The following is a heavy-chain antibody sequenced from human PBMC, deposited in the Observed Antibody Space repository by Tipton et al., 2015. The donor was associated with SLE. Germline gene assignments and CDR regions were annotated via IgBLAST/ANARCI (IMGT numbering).Heavy chain of an antibody. V-gene: IGHV4-61*01. CDR2: IYYSGST. Sequence: TLSLTCTVSGGSVSSGSYYWSWIRQPPGKGLEWIGYIYYSGSTYYNPSLKSRVTISVDTSKNQFSLKLTSVTAADTAVYYCARSHSSGWSVYSYYGMDVWGQGTTVTVSS. J-gene: IGHJ6*02. D-gene: IGHD6-19*01. CDR1: GGSVSSGSYY. CDR3: ARSHSSGWSVYSYYGMDV.